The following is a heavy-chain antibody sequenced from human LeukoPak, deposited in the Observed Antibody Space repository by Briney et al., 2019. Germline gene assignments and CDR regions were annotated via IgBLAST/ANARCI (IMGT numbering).Heavy chain of an antibody. CDR1: GYTFTGYY. CDR3: ARSWELLGGYTYYWYFDL. Sequence: GASVKVSCKASGYTFTGYYMHWVRQAPGQGLEWMGWINPNSGGTNYAQKFQGRVTMTRDTSISTAYMELSRLRSDDTAVYYCARSWELLGGYTYYWYFDLWGRGTLVTVSS. V-gene: IGHV1-2*02. CDR2: INPNSGGT. J-gene: IGHJ2*01. D-gene: IGHD1-26*01.